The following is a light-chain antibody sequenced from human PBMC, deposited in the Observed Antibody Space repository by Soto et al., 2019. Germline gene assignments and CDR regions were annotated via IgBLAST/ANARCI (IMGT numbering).Light chain of an antibody. CDR2: DVS. V-gene: IGKV3-11*01. CDR1: QSVSSY. CDR3: QQRSAWPYT. Sequence: DIVLTQSPATLSLSPGERVTLSCSTSQSVSSYLAWYRQKPGHAPRRLIHDVSSRATYIPARFSGSGSGPHFTLAISILGPVAFAAYYCQQRSAWPYTLVQGTKLEI. J-gene: IGKJ2*01.